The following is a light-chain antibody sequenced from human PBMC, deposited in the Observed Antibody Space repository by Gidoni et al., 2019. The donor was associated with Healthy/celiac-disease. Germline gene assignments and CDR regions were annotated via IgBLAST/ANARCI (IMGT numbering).Light chain of an antibody. V-gene: IGKV1-12*01. J-gene: IGKJ3*01. Sequence: DIQMTQSPSSVSASVGDGVTITCRASQDISSWLAWYQQKPGKAPKLLIYAASRLQSGVPSRFSGSGSGTDFTLTISSLQPEDFATYYCQQANSFPFTFGPXTKVDIK. CDR3: QQANSFPFT. CDR2: AAS. CDR1: QDISSW.